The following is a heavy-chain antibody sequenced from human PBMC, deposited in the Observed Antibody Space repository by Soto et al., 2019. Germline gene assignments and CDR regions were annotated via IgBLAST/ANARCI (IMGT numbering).Heavy chain of an antibody. CDR2: IYYSGST. D-gene: IGHD6-6*01. Sequence: SETLSLTCTVSGGSVSSYYWSWIRQPAGKGLEWIGYIYYSGSTNYNPSLKSRVTISVDTSKNQFSLKLSSVTAADTAVYYCARAEYSSSSGPYYYGMDVWGQGTTVTVSS. V-gene: IGHV4-59*02. J-gene: IGHJ6*02. CDR1: GGSVSSYY. CDR3: ARAEYSSSSGPYYYGMDV.